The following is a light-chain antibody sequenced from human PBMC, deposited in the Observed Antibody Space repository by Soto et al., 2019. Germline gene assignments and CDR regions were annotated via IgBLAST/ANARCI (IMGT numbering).Light chain of an antibody. J-gene: IGKJ1*01. Sequence: DIQMTQSPSTLSPTAGERVTITCRASQTISSWLAWYQQRPGKAPKLLIYDVSSLQSGVPSRFSGSGSGTEFTLTISSLQSADFAVYYCQQYYTWPRGTFGQGTKV. V-gene: IGKV1-5*01. CDR2: DVS. CDR3: QQYYTWPRGT. CDR1: QTISSW.